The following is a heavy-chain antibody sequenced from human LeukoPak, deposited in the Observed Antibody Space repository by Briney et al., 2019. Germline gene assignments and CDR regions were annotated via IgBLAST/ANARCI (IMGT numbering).Heavy chain of an antibody. CDR3: ARGYSYGYLD. J-gene: IGHJ4*02. CDR2: TYYRSKWFN. V-gene: IGHV6-1*01. Sequence: SQTLSLTCAISGDSVSSNSTAWNWIRQSPSGGLEWLGRTYYRSKWFNDYAVSVRSRITINPDTSKNQFSLQLNSVTPEDTAVYYCARGYSYGYLDWGQGTLVTVSS. D-gene: IGHD5-18*01. CDR1: GDSVSSNSTA.